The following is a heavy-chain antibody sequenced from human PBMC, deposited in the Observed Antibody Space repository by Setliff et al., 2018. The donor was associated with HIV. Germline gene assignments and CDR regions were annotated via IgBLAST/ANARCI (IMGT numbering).Heavy chain of an antibody. CDR3: AAASSWDPLLDY. CDR1: GGSISSSNW. CDR2: IYHSGST. J-gene: IGHJ4*02. Sequence: SETMSLNCAVSGGSISSSNWWSWVRQPPGKGLEWIGVIYHSGSTNYNPSLKSRVTISVDTSMDQFSLKLNSVTAADTAVYYCAAASSWDPLLDYWGQGTLVTVSS. D-gene: IGHD6-13*01. V-gene: IGHV4-4*02.